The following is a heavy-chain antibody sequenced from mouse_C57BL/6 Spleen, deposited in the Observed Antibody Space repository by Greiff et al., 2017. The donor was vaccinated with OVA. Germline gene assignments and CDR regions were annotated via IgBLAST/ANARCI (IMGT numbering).Heavy chain of an antibody. Sequence: QVQLKESGPGLVAPSQSLSITCTVSGFSFTSYGVDWVRQPPGKGLEWLGAIWGGGSTNYNSALMSRLSISKDNSKSQLFLKMSSLQTDDTAMYYCVIYDGYYPFAYWGQGTLVTVSA. V-gene: IGHV2-9*01. CDR3: VIYDGYYPFAY. CDR2: IWGGGST. J-gene: IGHJ3*01. D-gene: IGHD2-3*01. CDR1: GFSFTSYG.